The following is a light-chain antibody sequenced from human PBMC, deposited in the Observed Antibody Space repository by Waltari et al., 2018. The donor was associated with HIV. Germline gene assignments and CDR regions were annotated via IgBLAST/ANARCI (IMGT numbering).Light chain of an antibody. Sequence: QSALTQPASVSGSPGQSITISCTGTRRDVGGYKYVSWYQQHPGKSPKLMFYDVSKRPAGGSMCFSGSTSGSTASLTISGLPAEDEADYYGCSYAGSSPWVFGGGTKLTVL. V-gene: IGLV2-23*02. CDR3: CSYAGSSPWV. CDR1: RRDVGGYKY. J-gene: IGLJ3*02. CDR2: DVS.